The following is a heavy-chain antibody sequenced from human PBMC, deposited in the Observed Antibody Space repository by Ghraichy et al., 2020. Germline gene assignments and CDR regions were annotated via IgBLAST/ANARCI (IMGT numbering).Heavy chain of an antibody. V-gene: IGHV3-7*03. CDR2: MGQDGGEI. D-gene: IGHD2-15*01. Sequence: GGSLRLSCAASGFTFSHYWMSWVRQAPGKGLEWVANMGQDGGEIYYEDSVKGRFTISRDNAKNSLFLHMNSLRAEDTAVYYCVRDRTQVPTLFDYWGQGTLVTVSS. CDR3: VRDRTQVPTLFDY. CDR1: GFTFSHYW. J-gene: IGHJ4*02.